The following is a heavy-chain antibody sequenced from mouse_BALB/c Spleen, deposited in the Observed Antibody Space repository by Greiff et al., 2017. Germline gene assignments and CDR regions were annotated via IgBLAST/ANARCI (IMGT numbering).Heavy chain of an antibody. Sequence: EVKLVESGGGLVQPGGSLRLSCATSGFSFTDYYMSWVRQPPGKALEWLGFIRNKANGYTTEYSASVKGRFTISRDNSQSILYLQMNTLRAEDSATYYCARDRFIYYDYSWFAYWGQGTLVTVSA. CDR1: GFSFTDYY. CDR2: IRNKANGYTT. CDR3: ARDRFIYYDYSWFAY. V-gene: IGHV7-3*02. J-gene: IGHJ3*01. D-gene: IGHD2-4*01.